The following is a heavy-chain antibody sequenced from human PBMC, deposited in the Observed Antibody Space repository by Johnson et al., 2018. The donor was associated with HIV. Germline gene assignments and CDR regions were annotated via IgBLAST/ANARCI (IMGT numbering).Heavy chain of an antibody. V-gene: IGHV3-23*04. D-gene: IGHD5-18*01. CDR2: INSDGSST. CDR3: AKDGHSYGRGPDAFDI. CDR1: GFTFDHYA. J-gene: IGHJ3*02. Sequence: VQLVESGGGLVQPGRSLRLSCAASGFTFDHYAMHWVRQGPGKGLEWVSRINSDGSSTSYADSVKGRFTISRDKSKNTLYLQMNSLRAEDTAVYYCAKDGHSYGRGPDAFDIWGQGTMVTVSS.